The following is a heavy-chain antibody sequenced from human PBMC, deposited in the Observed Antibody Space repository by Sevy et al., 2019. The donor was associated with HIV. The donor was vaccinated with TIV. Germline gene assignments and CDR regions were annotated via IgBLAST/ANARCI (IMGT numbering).Heavy chain of an antibody. J-gene: IGHJ3*02. Sequence: GESLKISCKGSGYSFTSYWIGWVRQMPGKGLEWMGIIYPGDSDTRYSPSFQGQVTMSADKSISTAYLQWSSLKASDTAMYYCATNPITSHDAFDIWGQGTIVTVSS. CDR1: GYSFTSYW. CDR3: ATNPITSHDAFDI. V-gene: IGHV5-51*01. D-gene: IGHD3-10*01. CDR2: IYPGDSDT.